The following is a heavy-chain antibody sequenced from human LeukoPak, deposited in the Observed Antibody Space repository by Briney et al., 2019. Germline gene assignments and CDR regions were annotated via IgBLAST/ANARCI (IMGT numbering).Heavy chain of an antibody. Sequence: PSETLSLTCTVSGGSISSGNYYWSWIRQHPGKGLEWIGSIYYSGTTYYNPSLKSRVTISVDTSKNQFSLKLSSVTAADTAVYYCARLGLGSSRDYWGQGTLVTVSS. CDR3: ARLGLGSSRDY. CDR1: GGSISSGNYY. D-gene: IGHD6-6*01. J-gene: IGHJ4*02. CDR2: IYYSGTT. V-gene: IGHV4-39*01.